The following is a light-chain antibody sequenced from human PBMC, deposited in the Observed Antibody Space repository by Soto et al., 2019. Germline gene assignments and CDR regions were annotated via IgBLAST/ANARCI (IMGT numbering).Light chain of an antibody. CDR2: GNS. CDR3: QFYDSSMRVSHV. CDR1: SSNIGAGYD. J-gene: IGLJ1*01. Sequence: QSVLTLPPSVSGAPGQRVTISCTGSSSNIGAGYDVHWYQQLPGTAPKLLIYGNSNRPSGVPDRFSGSKSGTSASLAITGIQAADEADYYCQFYDSSMRVSHVFGNWTTVTVL. V-gene: IGLV1-40*01.